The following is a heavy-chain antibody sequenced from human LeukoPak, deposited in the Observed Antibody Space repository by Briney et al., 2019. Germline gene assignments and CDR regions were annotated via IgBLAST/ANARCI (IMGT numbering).Heavy chain of an antibody. D-gene: IGHD3-10*01. J-gene: IGHJ3*02. CDR2: FSSSGTAT. V-gene: IGHV3-11*04. Sequence: GGPQRLSCTACGFTFDDYYITWIRKAPEKGVEWVVYFSSSGTATYYADSVKGRFTISRDNAKNSLYLQMDSLKAEDTAVYYCAIPARSGIYYPDAFENWGQGTMVTVSS. CDR3: AIPARSGIYYPDAFEN. CDR1: GFTFDDYY.